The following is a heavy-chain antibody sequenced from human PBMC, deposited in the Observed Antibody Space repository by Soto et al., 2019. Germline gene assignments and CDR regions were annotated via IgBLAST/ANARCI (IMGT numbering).Heavy chain of an antibody. D-gene: IGHD6-13*01. CDR2: IPYDGSNE. J-gene: IGHJ4*02. CDR3: AKDRASGYSSSWSYDY. V-gene: IGHV3-30*18. Sequence: QVQLVESGGGVVQPGTSLRLSCAASGLIFSSYGMHWVRQAPGKGLEWVAVIPYDGSNEHYADSVKGRFTISRDNSKNTLYLQMNSLRAEDTTVYYCAKDRASGYSSSWSYDYWGQGTLVTVSS. CDR1: GLIFSSYG.